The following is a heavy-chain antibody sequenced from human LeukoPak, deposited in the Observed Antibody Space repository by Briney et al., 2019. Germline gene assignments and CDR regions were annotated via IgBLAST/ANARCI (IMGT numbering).Heavy chain of an antibody. V-gene: IGHV3-30*02. Sequence: GGSLRLSCAASGSTFSSYGMHWVRQAPGKGLEWVAFIRYDGSNKYYADSVKGRFTISRDNSKNTLYLQMNSLRAEDTAVYDCAKDRGRNYYDSSGHVDYYYYMDVWGKGTTVTVSS. CDR2: IRYDGSNK. CDR3: AKDRGRNYYDSSGHVDYYYYMDV. J-gene: IGHJ6*03. D-gene: IGHD3-22*01. CDR1: GSTFSSYG.